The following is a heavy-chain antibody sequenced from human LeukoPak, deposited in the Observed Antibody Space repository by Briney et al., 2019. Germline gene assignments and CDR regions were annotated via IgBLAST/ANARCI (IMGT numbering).Heavy chain of an antibody. CDR3: AKAGAVVVVAAKYFDY. D-gene: IGHD2-15*01. CDR2: ISSSSSYI. V-gene: IGHV3-21*04. J-gene: IGHJ4*02. Sequence: PGGSLRLSCAASGFTFDDYGMSWVRQAPGKGLEWVSSISSSSSYIYYADSVKGRFTISRDNSKNTLYLQMNSLRAEDTAVYYCAKAGAVVVVAAKYFDYWGQGTLVTVSS. CDR1: GFTFDDYG.